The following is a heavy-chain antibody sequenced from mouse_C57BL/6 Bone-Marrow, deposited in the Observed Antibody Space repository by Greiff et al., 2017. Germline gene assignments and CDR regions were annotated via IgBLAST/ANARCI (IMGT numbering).Heavy chain of an antibody. CDR1: GYTFTSYW. CDR3: ASGTERYYYAMDY. CDR2: IYPGSGST. Sequence: QVQLQQPGAELVKPGASVKMSCKASGYTFTSYWITWVKQRPGQGLEWIGDIYPGSGSTNYNEKFKSKATLTVDTSSSTAYMQLSSLTSEDSAVYYCASGTERYYYAMDYWGQGTSVTVSS. J-gene: IGHJ4*01. V-gene: IGHV1-55*01. D-gene: IGHD3-3*01.